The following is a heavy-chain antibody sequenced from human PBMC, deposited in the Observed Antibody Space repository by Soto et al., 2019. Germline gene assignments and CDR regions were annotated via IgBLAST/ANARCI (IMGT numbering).Heavy chain of an antibody. D-gene: IGHD2-2*01. CDR3: ARDVNSTSLDY. CDR2: ISYDGSNK. J-gene: IGHJ4*02. Sequence: ESGGGVVQPGRSLRLSCAASGFTFSSYAMHWVRQAPGKGLEWVAVISYDGSNKYYADSVKGRFTISRDNSKNTLYLQMNSLSAEDTAVYYCARDVNSTSLDYWCQGTLVTVSS. CDR1: GFTFSSYA. V-gene: IGHV3-30-3*01.